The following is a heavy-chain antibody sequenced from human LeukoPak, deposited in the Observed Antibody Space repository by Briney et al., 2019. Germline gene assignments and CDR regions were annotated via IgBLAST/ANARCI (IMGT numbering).Heavy chain of an antibody. CDR1: GGSISSSSYY. V-gene: IGHV4-39*01. Sequence: PSETLSLTCTVSGGSISSSSYYWGWIRQPPGKGLEWIGSIYYSGSTYYNPSLKSRVTISVDTSKNQFSLKLSSVTAADTAVYYCARRVPRGAFDIWGQGTMVTVSS. J-gene: IGHJ3*02. CDR3: ARRVPRGAFDI. CDR2: IYYSGST.